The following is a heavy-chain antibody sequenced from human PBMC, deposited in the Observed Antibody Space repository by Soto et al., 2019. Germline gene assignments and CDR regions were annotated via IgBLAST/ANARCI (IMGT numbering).Heavy chain of an antibody. CDR2: IYPGDSDT. D-gene: IGHD1-1*01. Sequence: PGESLKISCKGSAYSFNTYWIAWVRQMPGKGLEWMGIIYPGDSDTRYSPSFQGQVTISADKSISTAYLQWSSLKASDTAMYYCARQTPNWNYFYGMDVWGQGTTVTVSS. V-gene: IGHV5-51*01. CDR1: AYSFNTYW. CDR3: ARQTPNWNYFYGMDV. J-gene: IGHJ6*02.